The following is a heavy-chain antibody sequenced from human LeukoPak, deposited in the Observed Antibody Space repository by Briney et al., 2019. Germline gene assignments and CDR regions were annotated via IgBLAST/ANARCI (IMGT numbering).Heavy chain of an antibody. CDR3: ARHSGPYGSSWLDY. V-gene: IGHV4-39*01. CDR2: IYYSGST. D-gene: IGHD6-13*01. Sequence: SETLSLTCTVSGGSISSSSYYWGWIRQPPGKGLEWIGSIYYSGSTYYNPSLKSRVTISVDTSKNQFSLKRSSVTAADTAVYYCARHSGPYGSSWLDYWGQGTLVTVSS. J-gene: IGHJ4*02. CDR1: GGSISSSSYY.